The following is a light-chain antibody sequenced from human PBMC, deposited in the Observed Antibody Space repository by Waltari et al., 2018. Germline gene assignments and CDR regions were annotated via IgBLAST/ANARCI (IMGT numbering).Light chain of an antibody. V-gene: IGKV3-11*01. CDR2: DAS. Sequence: DIVLTQSPASLSLSPGERATLSCRASQSVSSYLAWYQQKPGQAPRLLISDASTRATGIPARFSGSGSGTDFTLTISSLEPEDFAVYYCQQRRDWPITFGQGTRLEIK. CDR3: QQRRDWPIT. J-gene: IGKJ5*01. CDR1: QSVSSY.